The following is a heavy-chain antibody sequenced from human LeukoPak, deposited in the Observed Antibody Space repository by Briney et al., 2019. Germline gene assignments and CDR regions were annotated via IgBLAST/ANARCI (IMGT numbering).Heavy chain of an antibody. CDR3: ARELAYYYDSSGQDAFDI. D-gene: IGHD3-22*01. CDR2: INPIFGTA. J-gene: IGHJ3*02. CDR1: GGTFSSYA. V-gene: IGHV1-69*13. Sequence: ASVKVSCKASGGTFSSYAISWVRQAPGQGLEWMGGINPIFGTANYAQKFQGRVTITADESTSTAYMELSSLRSEDTAVYYCARELAYYYDSSGQDAFDIWGQGTMVTVSS.